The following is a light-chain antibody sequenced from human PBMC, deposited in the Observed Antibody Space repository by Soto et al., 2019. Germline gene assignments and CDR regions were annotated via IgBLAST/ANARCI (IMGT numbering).Light chain of an antibody. CDR1: SSNIGGHT. Sequence: QSVLTQPPSASGAPGQRVIISCSGSSSNIGGHTVNWYQQLPGTAPKLLIYRNNERPSGVPDRVSGSKSGTSASLAISGLQSEDEADYYCAVWDDSLKCYVLGTGTKLTVL. CDR3: AVWDDSLKCYV. J-gene: IGLJ1*01. V-gene: IGLV1-44*01. CDR2: RNN.